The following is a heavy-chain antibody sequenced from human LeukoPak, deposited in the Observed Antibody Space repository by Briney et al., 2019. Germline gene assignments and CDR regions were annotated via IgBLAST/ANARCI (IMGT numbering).Heavy chain of an antibody. V-gene: IGHV3-21*01. CDR2: ISSSSSYI. CDR1: GFTFSSYS. CDR3: ARFIVARAFDI. D-gene: IGHD2-15*01. J-gene: IGHJ3*02. Sequence: SGGSLRLSCAASGFTFSSYSMNWVRQAPGKGLEWVSSISSSSSYIYYADSVKGRFTISRDNAKNSLYLQMNSLRAEDTAVYYCARFIVARAFDIWGQGTMVTVSS.